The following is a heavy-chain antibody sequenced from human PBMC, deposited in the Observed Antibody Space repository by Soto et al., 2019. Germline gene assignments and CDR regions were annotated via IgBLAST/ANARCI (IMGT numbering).Heavy chain of an antibody. Sequence: EVQLVESGGGLVKPGGSLRLSCAASGFTFSSYSMNWVRQAPRKGLEWVSSISSSSSYIYYADSVKGRFTISRDNAKNSLYLQMNSLRAEDTAVYYCATGEYYYDSSGYYYCWGQGTLVTVSS. D-gene: IGHD3-22*01. CDR1: GFTFSSYS. V-gene: IGHV3-21*01. J-gene: IGHJ4*02. CDR3: ATGEYYYDSSGYYYC. CDR2: ISSSSSYI.